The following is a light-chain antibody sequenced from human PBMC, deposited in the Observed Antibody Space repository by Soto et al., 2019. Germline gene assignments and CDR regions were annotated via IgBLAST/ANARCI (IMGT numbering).Light chain of an antibody. CDR3: QQFYSPVLS. CDR1: QNIAEF. V-gene: IGKV1-39*01. Sequence: DVQMTQSPSSLSASIGDRVTLTCRASQNIAEFLNWYQVKSDKGPKLLIYGTSTLQSGVPSRFSGGGSGTEFTLTISNLHPVDFAVYYCQQFYSPVLSFGGGTRVELK. CDR2: GTS. J-gene: IGKJ4*01.